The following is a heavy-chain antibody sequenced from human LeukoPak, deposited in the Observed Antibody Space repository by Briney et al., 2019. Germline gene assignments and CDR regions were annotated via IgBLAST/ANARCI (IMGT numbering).Heavy chain of an antibody. Sequence: ASVKVSCTASGYTFTGYYMHWVRQAPGQGLEWMGWINPNSGGTNYAQKFQGRVTMTRDTSISTAYMELSRLRSDDTAVYYCARAGYGDYYYYYYMDVWGKGTTVTISS. V-gene: IGHV1-2*02. CDR2: INPNSGGT. J-gene: IGHJ6*03. CDR3: ARAGYGDYYYYYYMDV. D-gene: IGHD4-17*01. CDR1: GYTFTGYY.